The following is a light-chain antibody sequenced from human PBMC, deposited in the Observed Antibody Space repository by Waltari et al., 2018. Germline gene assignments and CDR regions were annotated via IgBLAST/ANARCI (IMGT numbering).Light chain of an antibody. CDR2: GAS. J-gene: IGKJ1*01. CDR1: QNISPY. Sequence: DIQMTQSPSCLSASVGDRVTITCRASQNISPYLNWYQQKPGKVPEVLIYGASSLQGGVPSRFSGGGSGTDFTLTIDSLQPEDLATYYCQQSHTPPWTFGQGTKVEIK. V-gene: IGKV1-39*01. CDR3: QQSHTPPWT.